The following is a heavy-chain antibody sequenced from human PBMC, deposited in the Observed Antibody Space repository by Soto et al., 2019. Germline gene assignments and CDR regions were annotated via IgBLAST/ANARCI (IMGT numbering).Heavy chain of an antibody. Sequence: QVQLLESGPGLVKPSETLSLTCTVSGVSITSYYWSWIRQPPGKGLEWIGYIHYSGSTNYNPSLKSRVTISVDTSKNQFSLKLSSVTAADTAVYYCARVDLYYYGRFVPWGQGTLVTVSS. CDR2: IHYSGST. V-gene: IGHV4-59*01. J-gene: IGHJ5*02. CDR1: GVSITSYY. D-gene: IGHD3-10*01. CDR3: ARVDLYYYGRFVP.